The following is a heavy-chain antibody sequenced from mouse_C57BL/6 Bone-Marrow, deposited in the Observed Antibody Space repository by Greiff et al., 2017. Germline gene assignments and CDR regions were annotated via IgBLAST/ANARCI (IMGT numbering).Heavy chain of an antibody. Sequence: QVQLQQPGAELVKPGASVKLSCKASGYTFTSYWMHWVKQRPGQGLEWIGMIYPNSGSTNYNEKFKSKATLTVDKSSSTAYMQLSSLTSEDSAVYYCARWSPTWFAYWGQGTLVTVSA. CDR3: ARWSPTWFAY. CDR2: IYPNSGST. CDR1: GYTFTSYW. J-gene: IGHJ3*01. V-gene: IGHV1-64*01.